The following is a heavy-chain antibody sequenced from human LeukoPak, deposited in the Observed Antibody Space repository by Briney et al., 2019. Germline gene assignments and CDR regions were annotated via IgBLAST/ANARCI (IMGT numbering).Heavy chain of an antibody. V-gene: IGHV5-51*01. CDR1: GYSFPNYW. D-gene: IGHD4-17*01. CDR2: IYPGDSDT. Sequence: SGESLKISCQGSGYSFPNYWIGWVRQLPGKGLEWMGIIYPGDSDTRYSPSFQGQVTISADKSISTAYLQWSSLKASDTAMYYCARQWAPNSRTVTGWGFDPWGQGTLVTVSS. J-gene: IGHJ5*02. CDR3: ARQWAPNSRTVTGWGFDP.